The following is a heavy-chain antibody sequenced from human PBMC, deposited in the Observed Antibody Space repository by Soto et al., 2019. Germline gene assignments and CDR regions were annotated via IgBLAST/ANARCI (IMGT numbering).Heavy chain of an antibody. J-gene: IGHJ4*02. CDR1: GYTFTSYY. CDR2: INPSNST. D-gene: IGHD2-15*01. CDR3: ATVYCSGGSGYSIDY. V-gene: IGHV1-46*03. Sequence: QVQLVQSGAEVKKPGASVKVSCKASGYTFTSYYMHWVRQAPGQGLEWMGIINPSNSTTYAQKFQGRVTMTRDTSTSTVYMELSSLRSEDTAVYYCATVYCSGGSGYSIDYWGQGTLVTVSS.